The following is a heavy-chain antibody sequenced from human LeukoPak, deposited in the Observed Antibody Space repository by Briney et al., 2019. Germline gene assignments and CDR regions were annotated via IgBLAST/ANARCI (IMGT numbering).Heavy chain of an antibody. Sequence: SETLSLTCTVSGGSISSGSYYWSWIRQPAGKGLEWIGRIYTSGSTNYNPSLKSRVTISVDTSKNQFSLKLSSVTAADTAVYYCARDPYYDFWSGGFDPWVQGTLVTVSS. CDR1: GGSISSGSYY. CDR3: ARDPYYDFWSGGFDP. V-gene: IGHV4-61*02. J-gene: IGHJ5*02. D-gene: IGHD3-3*01. CDR2: IYTSGST.